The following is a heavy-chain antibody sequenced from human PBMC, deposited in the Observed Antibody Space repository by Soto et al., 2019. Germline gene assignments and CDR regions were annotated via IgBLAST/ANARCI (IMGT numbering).Heavy chain of an antibody. CDR1: GYTFTDYY. CDR2: INPNSGGT. J-gene: IGHJ6*02. Sequence: ASVKVSCKASGYTFTDYYMHWVRQAPGQGLEWMGWINPNSGGTNYAQKFQGRVTMTRDTSISTAYMEVSRLRSDDTAVYYCARDKVAGDYYYYDMDVWGQGTTVTVSS. CDR3: ARDKVAGDYYYYDMDV. V-gene: IGHV1-2*02. D-gene: IGHD6-19*01.